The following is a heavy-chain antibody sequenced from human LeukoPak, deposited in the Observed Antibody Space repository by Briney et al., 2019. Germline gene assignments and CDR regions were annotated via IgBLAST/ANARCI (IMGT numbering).Heavy chain of an antibody. Sequence: GGSLRLSCAASGFTFSNYVMGWVRQAPGKGLQWVSAISGSGGSTYYADSVKGRFTISRDNSGNTLYLQMNSLRAEDTAIYYCRMGEGYPPLGQWGQGTLVTVSS. J-gene: IGHJ4*02. V-gene: IGHV3-23*01. CDR2: ISGSGGST. CDR1: GFTFSNYV. CDR3: RMGEGYPPLGQ. D-gene: IGHD5-24*01.